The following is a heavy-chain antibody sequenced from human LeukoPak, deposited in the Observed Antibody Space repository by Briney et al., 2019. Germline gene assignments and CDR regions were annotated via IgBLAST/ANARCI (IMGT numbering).Heavy chain of an antibody. D-gene: IGHD6-19*01. CDR2: IYYTGST. Sequence: SETLSLTCTVSGGSISNYYWNWIRQPPGKGLEWIGYIYYTGSTNYNPSLKSRVTMPVDTSKNQFSLNLKSVTPEDTAVYYCARSSSSGWGFRFDPWGQGTLVTVSS. CDR1: GGSISNYY. CDR3: ARSSSSGWGFRFDP. V-gene: IGHV4-59*01. J-gene: IGHJ5*02.